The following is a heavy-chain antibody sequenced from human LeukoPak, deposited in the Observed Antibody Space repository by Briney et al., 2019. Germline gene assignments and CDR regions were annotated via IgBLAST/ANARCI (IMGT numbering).Heavy chain of an antibody. J-gene: IGHJ4*02. D-gene: IGHD3-10*01. V-gene: IGHV3-74*01. CDR1: GFTFSAYW. Sequence: PGGSLRLSCAASGFTFSAYWMHWVRQVPGKGLVWVSHISSVGSSTTYADSVKGRFTISRDNARKTLFLQMKSLRAEDTAVYYCVRDRGGLPVVYWGQGSLVTVSS. CDR3: VRDRGGLPVVY. CDR2: ISSVGSST.